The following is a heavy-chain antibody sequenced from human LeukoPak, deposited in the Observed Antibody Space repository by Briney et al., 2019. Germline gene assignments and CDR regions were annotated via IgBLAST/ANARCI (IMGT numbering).Heavy chain of an antibody. V-gene: IGHV4-30-2*01. D-gene: IGHD3-9*01. CDR2: IYHSGST. J-gene: IGHJ4*02. Sequence: SETLSLTCAVSGGSISSGGYTWSWIRQPPGKGLEWIGYIYHSGSTYYNPSLKSRVTISVDRSKNQFSLKLSSVTAADTAVYYCARGGYFDWLSRWGQGTLVTVSS. CDR1: GGSISSGGYT. CDR3: ARGGYFDWLSR.